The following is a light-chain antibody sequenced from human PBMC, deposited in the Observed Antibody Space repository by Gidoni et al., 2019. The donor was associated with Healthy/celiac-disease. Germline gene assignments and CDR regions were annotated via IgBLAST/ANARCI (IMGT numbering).Light chain of an antibody. CDR2: DVS. CDR1: SSDVGGSNY. V-gene: IGLV2-14*01. Sequence: QSALTQPASVSGSPGQSITISCTGTSSDVGGSNYVSWYQQHPGKAPKLMIYDVSNRPSGVSNRFSGSKSGNTASLTISGLQAEDEAYYYCSSYTSSSTLVFGGGTKLTGL. J-gene: IGLJ2*01. CDR3: SSYTSSSTLV.